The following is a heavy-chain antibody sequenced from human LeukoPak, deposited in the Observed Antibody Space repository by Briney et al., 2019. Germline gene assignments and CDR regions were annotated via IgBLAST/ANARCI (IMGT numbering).Heavy chain of an antibody. CDR1: GYTFTGYY. J-gene: IGHJ4*02. V-gene: IGHV1-2*02. CDR2: INPNSGGT. CDR3: ARESSYYDSSGYQLFDY. Sequence: RASVKVSCKASGYTFTGYYMHWVRQAPGQGLEWMGWINPNSGGTNYAQKFQGRVTMTRDTSISTAYMELGRLRSDDTAVYYCARESSYYDSSGYQLFDYWGQGTLVTVSS. D-gene: IGHD3-22*01.